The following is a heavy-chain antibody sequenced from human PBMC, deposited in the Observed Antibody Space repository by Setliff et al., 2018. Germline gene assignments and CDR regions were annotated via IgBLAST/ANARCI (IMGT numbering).Heavy chain of an antibody. V-gene: IGHV1-18*01. D-gene: IGHD1-26*01. CDR2: INNYSFKT. CDR1: GYTFTNYG. J-gene: IGHJ4*02. Sequence: ASVKVSCKTSGYTFTNYGINWVRQAPGQGLEWMGWINNYSFKTNSPQKFLDRLTMTTDTSTSTAYMELKDLTSDDTALYYCARAGDAATNRKGVFEFWGQGSLVTVSS. CDR3: ARAGDAATNRKGVFEF.